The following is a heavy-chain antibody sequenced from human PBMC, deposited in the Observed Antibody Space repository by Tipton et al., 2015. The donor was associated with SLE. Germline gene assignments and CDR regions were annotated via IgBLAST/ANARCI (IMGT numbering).Heavy chain of an antibody. Sequence: SLRLSCVASTFTFSTYGMNWVRQAPGKGLEWVSYIGTSGTPIYYADPMKGRFTISRDNAKNSLYLQMNSLRPEDTALYYCVKGRNVVPTANFDHWGQGTLVTVSS. J-gene: IGHJ4*02. CDR2: IGTSGTPI. D-gene: IGHD5-12*01. CDR3: VKGRNVVPTANFDH. V-gene: IGHV3-48*03. CDR1: TFTFSTYG.